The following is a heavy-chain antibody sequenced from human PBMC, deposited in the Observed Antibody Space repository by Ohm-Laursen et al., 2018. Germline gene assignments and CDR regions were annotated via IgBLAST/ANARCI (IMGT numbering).Heavy chain of an antibody. CDR3: ARGLWWFDP. CDR1: GGSISGYY. V-gene: IGHV4-4*07. J-gene: IGHJ5*02. Sequence: SGTLSLTCTVSGGSISGYYWSWIRQPAGKGLEWIGRIQSSGSTNYNPSLKSRVTMSVDTSKNQFSLRLSSVTAADTALYYCARGLWWFDPWGQGTLVTVSS. CDR2: IQSSGST.